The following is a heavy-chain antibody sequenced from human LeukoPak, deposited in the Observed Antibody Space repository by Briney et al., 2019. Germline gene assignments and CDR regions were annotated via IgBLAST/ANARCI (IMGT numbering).Heavy chain of an antibody. CDR3: AKDQTVRGVIIDYFDY. J-gene: IGHJ4*02. CDR1: GFTFSSYA. V-gene: IGHV3-23*01. CDR2: ISGSGGST. Sequence: GGSLRLSCAASGFTFSSYAMHWVRQAPGKGLEWVSAISGSGGSTYYADSVKGRFTISRDNSKNTLYLQMNSLRAEDTAVYYCAKDQTVRGVIIDYFDYWGQGTLVTVSS. D-gene: IGHD3-10*01.